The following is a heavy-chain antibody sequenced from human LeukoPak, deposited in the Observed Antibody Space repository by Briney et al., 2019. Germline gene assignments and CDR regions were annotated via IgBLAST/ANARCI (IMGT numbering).Heavy chain of an antibody. V-gene: IGHV3-23*01. CDR3: AKGSHIGFWSGYSLGFDF. Sequence: PGGSLRLSCAASGFTFSSYAMSWVRQAPGKGLEWVSAISGSGGTTYYADSVEGRFTISRDNSKNTVYLQMNSLRAEDTAVYYCAKGSHIGFWSGYSLGFDFWGQGTLVTVSS. D-gene: IGHD3-3*01. CDR1: GFTFSSYA. J-gene: IGHJ4*02. CDR2: ISGSGGTT.